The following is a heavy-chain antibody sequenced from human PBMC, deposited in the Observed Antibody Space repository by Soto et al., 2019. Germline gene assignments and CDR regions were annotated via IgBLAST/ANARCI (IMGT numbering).Heavy chain of an antibody. CDR2: IYYSGST. V-gene: IGHV4-59*01. J-gene: IGHJ5*02. D-gene: IGHD3-16*01. CDR1: GGSISSYY. Sequence: SETLSLTCTVSGGSISSYYWSWIRQPPGKGLEWIGYIYYSGSTNYNPSLKSRVTISVDTSKNQFSLKLSSVTAADTAVYYCARVGDYIWGSYPNWFDPWGQGTLVTVSS. CDR3: ARVGDYIWGSYPNWFDP.